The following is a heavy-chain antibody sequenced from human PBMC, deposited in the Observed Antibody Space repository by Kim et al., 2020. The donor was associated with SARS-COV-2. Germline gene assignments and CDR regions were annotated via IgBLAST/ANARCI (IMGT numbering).Heavy chain of an antibody. CDR3: ARAQKLSGYGIHHFDY. CDR2: ISHTGGLT. D-gene: IGHD5-12*01. V-gene: IGHV3-64*02. J-gene: IGHJ4*01. CDR1: GFPFSNYY. Sequence: GGSLRLSCAASGFPFSNYYMFWVRQAPGKGLDYVAAISHTGGLTFHADSVEGRFSISRDNSKNTLYLQMGSLTTEDMAVYFCARAQKLSGYGIHHFDY.